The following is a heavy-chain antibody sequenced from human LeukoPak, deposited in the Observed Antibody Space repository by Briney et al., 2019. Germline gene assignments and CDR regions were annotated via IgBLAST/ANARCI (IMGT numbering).Heavy chain of an antibody. CDR1: GFTFSSYG. CDR3: AKEREWFGELPLGY. D-gene: IGHD3-10*01. CDR2: ISNDGSNE. J-gene: IGHJ4*02. Sequence: GRSLRLSCAASGFTFSSYGMHWVRQAPGKGLEWVAVISNDGSNEYYADSVKGRFTISRDNSKNTLYLQMNSPRAEDTAVYYCAKEREWFGELPLGYWGQGTLVTVSS. V-gene: IGHV3-30*18.